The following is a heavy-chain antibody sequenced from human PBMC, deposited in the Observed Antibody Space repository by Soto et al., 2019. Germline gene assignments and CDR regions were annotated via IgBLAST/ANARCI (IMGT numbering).Heavy chain of an antibody. V-gene: IGHV3-73*01. CDR3: TSTYDIWTGYYHYYYYGMDV. CDR2: IRSKANSYAT. CDR1: GFTFSGSA. Sequence: GGSLRLSCAASGFTFSGSAMHWVRQASGKGLEWVGRIRSKANSYATAYAASVEGRFTISRDDSKNTAYLQMNSLKTEDTAVYYCTSTYDIWTGYYHYYYYGMDVWGQGTTVTVSS. D-gene: IGHD3-9*01. J-gene: IGHJ6*02.